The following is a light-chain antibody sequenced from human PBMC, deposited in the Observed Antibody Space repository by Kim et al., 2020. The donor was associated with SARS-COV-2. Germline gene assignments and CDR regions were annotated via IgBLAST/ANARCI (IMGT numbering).Light chain of an antibody. V-gene: IGKV3-15*01. CDR3: QQYNNWART. Sequence: VAPGERATPSCRASQSVSSNLAWYQQKPGQAPRLPIYCTSTRATGIPARFSGSGSGTEFTLIISSLQSEDFAVYYCQQYNNWARTFGQGTKVDIK. CDR1: QSVSSN. CDR2: CTS. J-gene: IGKJ1*01.